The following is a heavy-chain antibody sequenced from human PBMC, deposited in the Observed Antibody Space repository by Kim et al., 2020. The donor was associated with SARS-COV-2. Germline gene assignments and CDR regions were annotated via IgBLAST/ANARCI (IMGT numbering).Heavy chain of an antibody. Sequence: YYADAVRGRFTISRDNAKNPLYLQMNSRRAEDTAVYYCARVPVWAGWFDPWGQGTLVTVSS. D-gene: IGHD2-8*01. CDR3: ARVPVWAGWFDP. V-gene: IGHV3-53*01. J-gene: IGHJ5*02.